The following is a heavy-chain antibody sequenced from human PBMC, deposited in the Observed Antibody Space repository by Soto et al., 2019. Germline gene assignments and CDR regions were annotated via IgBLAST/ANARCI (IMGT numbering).Heavy chain of an antibody. CDR3: AKDKSARPVYYYGMDV. D-gene: IGHD6-6*01. Sequence: GGSLRLSCAASGFTFDYYAMHWVRQAPGKGLEWVSGISWNSGSIGYADSVKGRFTISRDNAKNSLYLQMNSLRAEDTALYYCAKDKSARPVYYYGMDVWGQGTTVTVSS. CDR2: ISWNSGSI. J-gene: IGHJ6*02. CDR1: GFTFDYYA. V-gene: IGHV3-9*01.